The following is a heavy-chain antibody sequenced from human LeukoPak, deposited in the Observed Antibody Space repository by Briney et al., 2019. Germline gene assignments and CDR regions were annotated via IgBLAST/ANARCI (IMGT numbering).Heavy chain of an antibody. CDR1: GFTLSRYW. D-gene: IGHD1-26*01. CDR2: INEDGSTT. Sequence: GGSLRLSCAASGFTLSRYWMHWVRQAPGKGLVWVSRINEDGSTTNYADSVKGRSTIFRDNAKNTLYLQMNSLRAEDTAVYYCVRDLGGRSGHWGQGTLVTVSS. V-gene: IGHV3-74*01. J-gene: IGHJ4*02. CDR3: VRDLGGRSGH.